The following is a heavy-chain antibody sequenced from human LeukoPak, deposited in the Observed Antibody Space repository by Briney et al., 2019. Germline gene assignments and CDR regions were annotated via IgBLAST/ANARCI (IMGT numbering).Heavy chain of an antibody. V-gene: IGHV3-53*04. CDR1: GLTVSSNY. D-gene: IGHD3-22*01. Sequence: GSLRLSCAASGLTVSSNYMTWVRQAPGKGLEWVSTLQSAGGTYYADSVKGRFTISRHISKNTVYLQMNNLRAEDTAVYYCAREGYDSSGYPRLLDYWGQGTLVTVSS. CDR2: LQSAGGT. CDR3: AREGYDSSGYPRLLDY. J-gene: IGHJ4*02.